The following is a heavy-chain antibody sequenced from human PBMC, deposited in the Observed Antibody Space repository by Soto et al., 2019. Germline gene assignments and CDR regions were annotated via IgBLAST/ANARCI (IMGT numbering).Heavy chain of an antibody. Sequence: GGSLRLSCAASGFTFSGSAMHWVRQASGKGLEWVGRIRSKANSYATAYAASVKGRFTISRDDSKNTAYLQMNSLKTEDTAVYYCTRPRLGDYYDSSGPSFDYWGQGTLVTVSS. CDR3: TRPRLGDYYDSSGPSFDY. CDR2: IRSKANSYAT. CDR1: GFTFSGSA. D-gene: IGHD3-22*01. V-gene: IGHV3-73*01. J-gene: IGHJ4*02.